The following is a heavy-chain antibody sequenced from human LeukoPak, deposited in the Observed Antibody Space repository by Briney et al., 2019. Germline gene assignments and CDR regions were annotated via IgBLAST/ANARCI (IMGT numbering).Heavy chain of an antibody. V-gene: IGHV3-48*03. J-gene: IGHJ6*03. Sequence: GGSLRLSCAASGFTFSSYEMNWVRQAPGKGLEWVSYISSSGSTKYYADSVKGRFTISRDNAKNSLYLQTNSLRAEDTAVYYCARAFQELPQLYYYYYMDVWGKGTTVTVSS. D-gene: IGHD6-13*01. CDR2: ISSSGSTK. CDR1: GFTFSSYE. CDR3: ARAFQELPQLYYYYYMDV.